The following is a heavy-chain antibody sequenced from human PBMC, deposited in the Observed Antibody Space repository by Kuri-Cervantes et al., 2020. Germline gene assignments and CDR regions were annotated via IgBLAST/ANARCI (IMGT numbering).Heavy chain of an antibody. Sequence: SVKVSCKASGFTFTSSAVQWVRQARGQRLEWIGWIVVGSGNTNYAQKFQERVTITRDMYTSTAYMELSSLRSEDTAVYYCARVRPDYYDSSGLDYWGQGTLVTVSS. CDR1: GFTFTSSA. J-gene: IGHJ4*02. V-gene: IGHV1-58*01. CDR3: ARVRPDYYDSSGLDY. D-gene: IGHD3-22*01. CDR2: IVVGSGNT.